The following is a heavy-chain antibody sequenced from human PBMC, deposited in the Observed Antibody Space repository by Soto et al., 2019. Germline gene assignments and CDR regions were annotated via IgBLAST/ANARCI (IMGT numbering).Heavy chain of an antibody. CDR1: GGTISSYA. CDR3: ARGGVCSSTSCYGFDYYYYMDV. CDR2: IIPIFGTA. V-gene: IGHV1-69*13. J-gene: IGHJ6*03. D-gene: IGHD2-2*01. Sequence: ASVKVSCKASGGTISSYAISWVRQAPGQGLEWMGGIIPIFGTANYAQKFQGRVTITADESTSTAYMELSSLRSEDTAVYYCARGGVCSSTSCYGFDYYYYMDVWGKGTTVTVSS.